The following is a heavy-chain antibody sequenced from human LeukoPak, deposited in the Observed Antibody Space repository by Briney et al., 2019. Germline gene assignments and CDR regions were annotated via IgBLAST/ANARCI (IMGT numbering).Heavy chain of an antibody. CDR2: IIPIFGTA. V-gene: IGHV1-69*13. J-gene: IGHJ4*02. Sequence: SVKVSCKASGGTFSSYAISWVRQAPGQGLEWMGGIIPIFGTANYAQKFQGRVTIAADESTSTAYMELSSLRSEDTAVYYCASQEMATITGYFDYWGQGTLVTVSS. CDR3: ASQEMATITGYFDY. D-gene: IGHD5-24*01. CDR1: GGTFSSYA.